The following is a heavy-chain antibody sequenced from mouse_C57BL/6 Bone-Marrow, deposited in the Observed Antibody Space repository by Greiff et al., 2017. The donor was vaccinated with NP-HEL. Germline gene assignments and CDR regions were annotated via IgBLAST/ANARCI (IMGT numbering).Heavy chain of an antibody. CDR2: IYPNSGST. J-gene: IGHJ4*01. Sequence: QVQLQQPGAELVKPGASVKLSCKASGYTFTSYWMHWVKQRPGQGLEWIGMIYPNSGSTNYNEKFKSKATLTVDKSSSTAYMQLSSLTSEDSAVYYCARWRYGYYIDYWGQGTTVTVSS. CDR1: GYTFTSYW. D-gene: IGHD1-1*01. V-gene: IGHV1-64*01. CDR3: ARWRYGYYIDY.